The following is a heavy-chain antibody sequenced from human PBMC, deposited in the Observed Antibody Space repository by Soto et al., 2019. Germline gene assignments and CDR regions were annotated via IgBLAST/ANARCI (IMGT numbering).Heavy chain of an antibody. CDR2: IIPIFGTA. CDR3: ARSNGSSMDTAMARFDY. V-gene: IGHV1-69*12. D-gene: IGHD5-18*01. Sequence: QVQLVQSGAEVKKPGSSVKVSCKASGGTFSSYAISWVRQAPGQGLEWMGGIIPIFGTANYAQKFQGRVTITANESTSTAYMELSSLRSEDTAVYYCARSNGSSMDTAMARFDYWGQGTLVTVSS. J-gene: IGHJ4*02. CDR1: GGTFSSYA.